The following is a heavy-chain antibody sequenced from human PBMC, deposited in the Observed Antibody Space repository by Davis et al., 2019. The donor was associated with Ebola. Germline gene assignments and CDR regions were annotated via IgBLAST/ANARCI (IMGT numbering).Heavy chain of an antibody. D-gene: IGHD2-15*01. CDR2: IYSGGST. J-gene: IGHJ6*02. V-gene: IGHV3-53*01. CDR3: AKPRSGYYYGMDV. CDR1: GLTASSDY. Sequence: GGSLRLSFAAPGLTASSDYISWVRQPPGKGPEWVSVIYSGGSTYYADSVKGRFTISRDNSKNTLYLQMNSLRAEDTAVYYCAKPRSGYYYGMDVWGQGTTVTVSS.